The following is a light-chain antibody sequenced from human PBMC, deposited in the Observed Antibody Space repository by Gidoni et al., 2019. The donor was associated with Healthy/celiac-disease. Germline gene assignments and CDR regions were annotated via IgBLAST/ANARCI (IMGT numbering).Light chain of an antibody. CDR1: QGVSSSY. V-gene: IGKV3-20*01. Sequence: VLKQPPDTLSWSPGERATLTCRASQGVSSSYSAGYQQKPGQAPRRLIYGASSRATGIPDRFSGSGSGTDFTRTFSRMEPEDFAVYYCQQYGSSPVTFGQGTRLEIK. CDR3: QQYGSSPVT. J-gene: IGKJ2*01. CDR2: GAS.